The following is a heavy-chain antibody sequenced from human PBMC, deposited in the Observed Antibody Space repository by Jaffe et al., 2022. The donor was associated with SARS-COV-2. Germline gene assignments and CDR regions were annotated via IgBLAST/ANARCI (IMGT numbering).Heavy chain of an antibody. J-gene: IGHJ4*02. V-gene: IGHV4-38-2*02. CDR1: GYSVRSDDC. CDR2: IFRSANT. Sequence: QVQLQESGPRLVKPSETLSLTCSVSGYSVRSDDCWGWIRRPPGKGLEWIGGIFRSANTQYNPSLKSRLTISLDRSKNEFSLRLSSVTAADTAFYYCARQSCDSLGTYHFASWGQGTLVTVSS. D-gene: IGHD3-16*02. CDR3: ARQSCDSLGTYHFAS.